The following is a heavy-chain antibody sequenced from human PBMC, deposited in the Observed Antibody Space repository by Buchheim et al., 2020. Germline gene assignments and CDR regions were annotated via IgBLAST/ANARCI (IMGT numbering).Heavy chain of an antibody. CDR2: INSDGSTT. CDR3: AKGFWSRYYFFDH. D-gene: IGHD3-3*01. V-gene: IGHV3-74*02. Sequence: EVQLLESGGGLVQPGGSLRLSCAASGFTFSSYWMHWVRQAPGKGLVWVSRINSDGSTTTYADSVKGRFTISRDNSKNTLYMQMNSLRAEDTAVYYCAKGFWSRYYFFDHWGQGTL. CDR1: GFTFSSYW. J-gene: IGHJ4*02.